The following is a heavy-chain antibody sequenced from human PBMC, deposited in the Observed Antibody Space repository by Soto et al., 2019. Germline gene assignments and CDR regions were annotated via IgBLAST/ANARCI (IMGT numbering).Heavy chain of an antibody. Sequence: QVQLVQSGAEVKKPGASVKVSCKASGYTFTGYYMHWVRQAPGQGLEWMGWINPNSGGTNYAQKFQGWVTMTRDTSISKAYMELSRLRSDDTAVYYCARAAAGTRGYYGMDVWGQGTTVTVSS. V-gene: IGHV1-2*04. CDR1: GYTFTGYY. J-gene: IGHJ6*02. CDR2: INPNSGGT. D-gene: IGHD6-13*01. CDR3: ARAAAGTRGYYGMDV.